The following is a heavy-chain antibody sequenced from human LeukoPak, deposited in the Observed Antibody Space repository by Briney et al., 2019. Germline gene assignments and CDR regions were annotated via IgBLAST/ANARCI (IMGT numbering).Heavy chain of an antibody. CDR1: GFTFGSSG. J-gene: IGHJ5*02. D-gene: IGHD2-15*01. CDR2: ISHEGSEK. Sequence: PGGSLRLSCAASGFTFGSSGMHWVRQAPGTGLEWVAFISHEGSEKYFADSVKGRFTISRDNSKNTLYLQMNSLRDEDTAVYYCATDRGWFFDNWGQGTLVTVAS. V-gene: IGHV3-30*03. CDR3: ATDRGWFFDN.